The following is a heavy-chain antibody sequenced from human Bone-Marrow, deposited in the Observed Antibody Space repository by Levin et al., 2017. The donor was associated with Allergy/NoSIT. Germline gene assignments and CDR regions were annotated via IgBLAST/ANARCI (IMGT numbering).Heavy chain of an antibody. V-gene: IGHV4-31*03. J-gene: IGHJ5*02. CDR2: IYYSGST. CDR1: GVSIRSDDYY. Sequence: SETLSLTCTVSGVSIRSDDYYWTWLRQHPGKGLDWIGNIYYSGSTYYNPSLKSRLTISIHTSENQFSLKLHSVTAADTALYYCARVRVVYYDDLGPGTTVFDPWGLGTLVTVSS. CDR3: ARVRVVYYDDLGPGTTVFDP. D-gene: IGHD4-17*01.